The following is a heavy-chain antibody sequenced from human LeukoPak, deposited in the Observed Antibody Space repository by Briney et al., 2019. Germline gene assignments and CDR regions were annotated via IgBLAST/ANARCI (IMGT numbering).Heavy chain of an antibody. CDR1: GFSFSNYW. Sequence: GGSLRLSCAASGFSFSNYWMNWVRQAPGKGLEWVANIKRDGSEKYYVDSVKGRFTISRDNSKNTLYLQMNSLRAEDTAVYYCAKDKATGYGDYYFDYWGQGTLVTVSS. V-gene: IGHV3-7*03. CDR3: AKDKATGYGDYYFDY. D-gene: IGHD4-17*01. J-gene: IGHJ4*02. CDR2: IKRDGSEK.